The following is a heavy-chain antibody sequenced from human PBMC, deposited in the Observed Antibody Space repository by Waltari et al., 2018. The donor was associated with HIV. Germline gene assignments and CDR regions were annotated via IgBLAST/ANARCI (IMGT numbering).Heavy chain of an antibody. CDR3: ARVLYGGRDYGMDV. V-gene: IGHV4-34*01. D-gene: IGHD2-15*01. J-gene: IGHJ6*02. CDR2: INHSGST. CDR1: GGSFSGYY. Sequence: VQLQQWGAGPLKPSETLSLSCADYGGSFSGYYWSWLRQPPGKGLEWIGEINHSGSTNYNPSLKSRVTISVDTSKNQFSLKLSSVTAADTAVYYCARVLYGGRDYGMDVWGQGTTVTVSS.